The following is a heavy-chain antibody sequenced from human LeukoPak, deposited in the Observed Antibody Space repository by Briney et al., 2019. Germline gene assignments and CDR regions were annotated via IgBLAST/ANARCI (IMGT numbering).Heavy chain of an antibody. CDR3: ARDRRGTAAGTGPEFNELAFDY. CDR1: GYTFTSYY. J-gene: IGHJ4*02. D-gene: IGHD6-13*01. CDR2: INPSGGST. Sequence: ASVKVSCTASGYTFTSYYMHWVRQAPGQGLEWMGIINPSGGSTSYAQKFQGRVTMTRDTSTSTVYMELSSLRSEDTAVYYCARDRRGTAAGTGPEFNELAFDYWGQGTLVTVSS. V-gene: IGHV1-46*01.